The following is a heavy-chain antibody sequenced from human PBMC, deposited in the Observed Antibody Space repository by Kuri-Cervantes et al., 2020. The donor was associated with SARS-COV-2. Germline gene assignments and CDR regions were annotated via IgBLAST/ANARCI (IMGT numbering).Heavy chain of an antibody. J-gene: IGHJ4*02. CDR1: GGSISSGDYY. CDR3: ARVRGSYNYFDY. Sequence: SETLSLTCTVSGGSISSGDYYWSWIRQPPGKGLEWIGYIYYSGSANYNPSLKSRVTISVDTPKNQFSLKLSSVTAADTAVYYCARVRGSYNYFDYWGQGTLVTVSS. V-gene: IGHV4-61*08. D-gene: IGHD1-26*01. CDR2: IYYSGSA.